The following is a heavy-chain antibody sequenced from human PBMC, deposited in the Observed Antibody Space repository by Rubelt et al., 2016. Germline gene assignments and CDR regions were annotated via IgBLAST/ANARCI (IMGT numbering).Heavy chain of an antibody. Sequence: EVQLVESGGGLVQPGGSLRLSCSASGFTVSSNYMSWVRQAPGKGLEWVSVIYSGGSTYYADSVKGRFTISIGNSKNTLYLQMNSLRAVDTAVYYCARNWGFDYWGQGTLVTVSS. J-gene: IGHJ4*02. D-gene: IGHD7-27*01. CDR2: IYSGGST. CDR3: ARNWGFDY. CDR1: GFTVSSNY. V-gene: IGHV3-66*01.